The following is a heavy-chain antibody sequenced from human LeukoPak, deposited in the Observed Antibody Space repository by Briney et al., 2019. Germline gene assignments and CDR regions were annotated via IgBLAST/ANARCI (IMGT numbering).Heavy chain of an antibody. CDR1: GFTFTSSA. CDR2: IVVGSGNT. D-gene: IGHD3-10*01. J-gene: IGHJ4*02. Sequence: ASVKVSCKASGFTFTSSAMQWVRQARGQRLEWIGWIVVGSGNTNYAQKFQERVTITRDTSASTAYMELSSLRSEDTAVYYCARAVRGVLDYWGQGTLVTVSS. V-gene: IGHV1-58*02. CDR3: ARAVRGVLDY.